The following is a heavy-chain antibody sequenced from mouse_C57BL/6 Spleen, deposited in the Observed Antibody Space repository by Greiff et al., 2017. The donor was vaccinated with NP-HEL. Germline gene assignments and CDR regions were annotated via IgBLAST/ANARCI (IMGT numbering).Heavy chain of an antibody. CDR2: ILPGSGST. J-gene: IGHJ4*01. Sequence: VQLQQSGAELMKPGASVKLSCKATGYTFTGYWIEWVKQRPGHGLEWIGEILPGSGSTNYNEKFKGKATFTADTSSNTAYMQLSSLTTEDSAICDCARQLERYYAMDYWGQGTSVTVSS. CDR1: GYTFTGYW. V-gene: IGHV1-9*01. CDR3: ARQLERYYAMDY. D-gene: IGHD1-3*01.